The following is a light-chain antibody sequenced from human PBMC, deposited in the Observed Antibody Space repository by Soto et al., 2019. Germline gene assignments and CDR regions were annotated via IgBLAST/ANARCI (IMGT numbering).Light chain of an antibody. V-gene: IGKV3-20*01. CDR3: QQYGSSPHT. CDR2: GAS. Sequence: EIVLTQSPGTLSLSPGERATLSCRASQSVSSSYLAWYQHKPGQAPRLLIYGASSRATGIPDRFSGSGSGTDFTITMSILEPEDFAVYCCQQYGSSPHTFGQGTKLEIK. J-gene: IGKJ2*01. CDR1: QSVSSSY.